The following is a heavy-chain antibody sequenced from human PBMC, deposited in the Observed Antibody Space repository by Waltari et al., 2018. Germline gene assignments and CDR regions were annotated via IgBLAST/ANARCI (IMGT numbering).Heavy chain of an antibody. V-gene: IGHV4-34*01. J-gene: IGHJ5*02. Sequence: QVQLQQWGAGLLKPSETLSLTCAVYGGSFSGYYWSWIRQPPGKGLEWIGEINHSGITNYNPALKSRVTIPVDTSKNQFSLKLSSVTAADTAVDYCARGRGGYSSSWYWFDPWGQGTLVTVSS. CDR2: INHSGIT. D-gene: IGHD6-13*01. CDR1: GGSFSGYY. CDR3: ARGRGGYSSSWYWFDP.